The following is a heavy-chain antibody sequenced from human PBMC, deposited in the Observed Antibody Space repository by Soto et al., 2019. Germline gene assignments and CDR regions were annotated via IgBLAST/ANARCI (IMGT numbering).Heavy chain of an antibody. CDR3: ARDAYYDSSVVDAFDI. D-gene: IGHD3-22*01. Sequence: QVQLVQSGAEVKKPGASVKVSCKASGYTFTSYGISWVRQAPGQGLEWMGWISAYNGNTNYAQKLQGRVTMTTDTSTSTAYMEMRSLRSDVTAVYYCARDAYYDSSVVDAFDIWGLGTMVTVSS. CDR1: GYTFTSYG. CDR2: ISAYNGNT. V-gene: IGHV1-18*01. J-gene: IGHJ3*02.